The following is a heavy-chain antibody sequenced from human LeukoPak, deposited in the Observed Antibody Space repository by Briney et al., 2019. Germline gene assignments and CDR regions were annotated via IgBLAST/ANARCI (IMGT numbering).Heavy chain of an antibody. CDR1: GFTFSSYS. CDR2: ISSSGSTI. J-gene: IGHJ4*02. D-gene: IGHD5-18*01. Sequence: PGGSLRLSCAASGFTFSSYSMNWVRQAPGKGLEWVSYISSSGSTIYYADSVKGRFSISRDNAKNSLYLQMNSLRAEDTAVYYCARGTEVRWVYSYGYGYPIWGQGTLVTVSS. V-gene: IGHV3-48*04. CDR3: ARGTEVRWVYSYGYGYPI.